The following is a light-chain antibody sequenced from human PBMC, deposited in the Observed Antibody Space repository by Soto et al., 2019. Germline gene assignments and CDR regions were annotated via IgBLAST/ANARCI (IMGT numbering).Light chain of an antibody. J-gene: IGLJ1*01. CDR2: AVS. Sequence: QSALTQPASVSGSPGQSITISCTGTSXDVGLYDYVSWYQQHPGKAPQLMIYAVSNRPSGVSNRFSASKSGNTASLFISGLQAEDEADYYCSSYTSDSSHVFGSGTKVTVL. CDR1: SXDVGLYDY. V-gene: IGLV2-14*01. CDR3: SSYTSDSSHV.